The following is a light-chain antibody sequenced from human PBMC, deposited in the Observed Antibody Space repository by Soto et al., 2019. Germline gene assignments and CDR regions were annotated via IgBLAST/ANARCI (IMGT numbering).Light chain of an antibody. CDR2: LGS. CDR3: MQAQQTPPRIT. V-gene: IGKV2-28*01. J-gene: IGKJ3*01. CDR1: QSLLHSNGYNY. Sequence: DIVMTQSPLSLPVTPGEPASISCRSSQSLLHSNGYNYLDGYLQKPRQSPQLLIYLGSNRASEGVDRCSGSGAATNYSLKISRGVDGDVRVYYYMQAQQTPPRITFGPGTKVDIK.